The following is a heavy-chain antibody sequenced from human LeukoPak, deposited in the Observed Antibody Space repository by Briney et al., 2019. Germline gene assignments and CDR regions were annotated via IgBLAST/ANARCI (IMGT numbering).Heavy chain of an antibody. V-gene: IGHV3-33*01. D-gene: IGHD3-3*01. Sequence: PGGSLRLSCAASGFTFSSYGMHWVRQAPGKGLEWVAVIWYDGSNKYYADSVKGRFTISRDNSKNTLYLQINSLRAEDTAVYYCARAKLRFLEWLPSDYWGQGTLVTVSS. J-gene: IGHJ4*02. CDR1: GFTFSSYG. CDR2: IWYDGSNK. CDR3: ARAKLRFLEWLPSDY.